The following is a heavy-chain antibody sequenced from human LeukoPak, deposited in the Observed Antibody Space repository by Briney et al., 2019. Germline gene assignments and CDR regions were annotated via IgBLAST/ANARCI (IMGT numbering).Heavy chain of an antibody. V-gene: IGHV3-21*01. CDR3: ATSRTLDY. CDR1: GFTFSSYS. Sequence: PGESLRLSCAASGFTFSSYSMNWVRQAPGEGLEWVSSISGTSTYIYYADSVKGRFTVSRDNAKNSLYLQMNSLRAEDTAVYYCATSRTLDYWGQGTLVSVSS. J-gene: IGHJ4*02. D-gene: IGHD6-13*01. CDR2: ISGTSTYI.